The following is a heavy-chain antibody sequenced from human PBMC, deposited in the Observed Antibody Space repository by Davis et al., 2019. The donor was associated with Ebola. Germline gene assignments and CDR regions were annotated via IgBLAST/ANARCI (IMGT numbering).Heavy chain of an antibody. Sequence: SETLSLTCTVSGASIYSGGYYWSWIRQRPGKGLEWIGYIYYSGSTNYNPSLKSRATISVDTSKKQFSLKLSSVTAADTAVYYCAREEIVAAGALDYWGQGTLVTVSS. V-gene: IGHV4-61*08. CDR2: IYYSGST. D-gene: IGHD1-26*01. CDR1: GASIYSGGYY. J-gene: IGHJ4*02. CDR3: AREEIVAAGALDY.